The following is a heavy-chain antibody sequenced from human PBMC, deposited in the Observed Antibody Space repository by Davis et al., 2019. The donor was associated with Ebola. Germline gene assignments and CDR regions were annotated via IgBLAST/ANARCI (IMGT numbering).Heavy chain of an antibody. V-gene: IGHV3-48*02. CDR3: ARVHNWGFDY. CDR2: ISGSYT. CDR1: GFTFSSYS. J-gene: IGHJ4*02. Sequence: GESLKISCAASGFTFSSYSMNWVRQAPGKRLEWVAYISGSYTYYAESVKGRFTISRDSAKDSLYLQMNSLRDDDTAVYYCARVHNWGFDYWGQGTLVTVSS. D-gene: IGHD1-1*01.